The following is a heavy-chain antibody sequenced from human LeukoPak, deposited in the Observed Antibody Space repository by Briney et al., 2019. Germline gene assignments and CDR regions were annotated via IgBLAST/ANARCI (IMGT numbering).Heavy chain of an antibody. D-gene: IGHD3-3*01. CDR2: ISYDGSNK. CDR3: ARDMYDFWSGYYLPDY. J-gene: IGHJ4*02. Sequence: PGRSLRLSCAASGFTFSSYAMHWVRQAPGKGLEWVAVISYDGSNKYYADSVKGRFTISRDNSKNTLYPQMNSLRAEDTAVYYCARDMYDFWSGYYLPDYWGQGTLVTVSS. CDR1: GFTFSSYA. V-gene: IGHV3-30-3*01.